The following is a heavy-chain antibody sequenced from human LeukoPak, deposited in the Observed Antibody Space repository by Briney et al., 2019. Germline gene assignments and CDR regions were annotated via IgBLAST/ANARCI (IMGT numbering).Heavy chain of an antibody. CDR1: GLTFSNYW. D-gene: IGHD6-19*01. Sequence: GGSLRLSCAASGLTFSNYWMSWVRQAPGKGLEWVANIIQDGSEKYYVDSVKGRFTISRDNAKSSLYLQMNSLRAEDTAVYYCAREGGWYTDYWGQGTLVTVSS. V-gene: IGHV3-7*01. CDR3: AREGGWYTDY. J-gene: IGHJ4*02. CDR2: IIQDGSEK.